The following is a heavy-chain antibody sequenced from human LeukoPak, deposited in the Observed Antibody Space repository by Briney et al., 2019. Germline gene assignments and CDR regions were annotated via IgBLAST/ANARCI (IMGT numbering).Heavy chain of an antibody. CDR3: ARDGELLGYYFDL. V-gene: IGHV3-33*01. J-gene: IGHJ4*02. D-gene: IGHD1-7*01. CDR2: IWYDESNE. CDR1: GFRFRSHA. Sequence: GGSLRLSCTASGFRFRSHALHWVRQGPGKGLEWVAAIWYDESNESYADSVKGRFTVSRDNSKNTVYLQMHRLRADDTVVYFCARDGELLGYYFDLWGQGTPVTVSS.